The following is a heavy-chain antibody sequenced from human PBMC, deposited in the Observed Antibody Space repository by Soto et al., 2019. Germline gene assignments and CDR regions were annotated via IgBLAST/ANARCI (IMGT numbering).Heavy chain of an antibody. Sequence: QVRLQESGPGLVKPSQTLSLTCTVSGGSISSGGYYWSWIRQHPVKGLEWIGYIYYSGSTYYNPSHKRRVTISVDTSKNQFSLKLSSVTAADTAVYYCARIWGIAARQGPLTFDFWGQGTLVTVSS. J-gene: IGHJ4*02. CDR2: IYYSGST. CDR3: ARIWGIAARQGPLTFDF. CDR1: GGSISSGGYY. D-gene: IGHD6-6*01. V-gene: IGHV4-31*03.